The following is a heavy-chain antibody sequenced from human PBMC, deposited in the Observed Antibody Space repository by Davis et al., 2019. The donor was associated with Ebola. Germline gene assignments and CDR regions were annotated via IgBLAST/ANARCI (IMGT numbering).Heavy chain of an antibody. Sequence: SLKISCAASGFIFNTYAMHWVRQAPGRGPEWVAVVSYDGNTQLYADTVMGRFTISRDNSKNTLYLQMNSLRPEDTAVYYCAKDLFWWSASDVWGQGTTVTVS. J-gene: IGHJ6*02. CDR1: GFIFNTYA. CDR3: AKDLFWWSASDV. D-gene: IGHD2-8*02. CDR2: VSYDGNTQ. V-gene: IGHV3-30*18.